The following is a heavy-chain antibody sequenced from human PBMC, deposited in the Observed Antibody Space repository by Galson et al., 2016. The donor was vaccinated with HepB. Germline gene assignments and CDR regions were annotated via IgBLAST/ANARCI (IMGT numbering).Heavy chain of an antibody. J-gene: IGHJ4*02. CDR2: ISTDNGYT. CDR3: ARSGRFLEWLLNLDY. V-gene: IGHV1-18*01. CDR1: GYTFTNFD. D-gene: IGHD3-3*01. Sequence: SVKVSCKASGYTFTNFDLSWVRQAPGQGLEWMGWISTDNGYTHYAQKLQGRVTMTTDTSTSTAYMELRSLRSDDTAVYYCARSGRFLEWLLNLDYWGQGTLVTVFS.